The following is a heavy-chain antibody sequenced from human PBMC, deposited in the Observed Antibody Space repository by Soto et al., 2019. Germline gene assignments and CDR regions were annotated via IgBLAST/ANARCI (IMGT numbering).Heavy chain of an antibody. D-gene: IGHD6-13*01. CDR1: GGSISGYY. J-gene: IGHJ4*02. Sequence: SETLSLTCTVSGGSISGYYWSWIRQSPGKGLEWIGYIHYSGSTNYNPSLKSRVTISVDTSKNQLSLKLSSVTAADTAVYYCARGSAAGTKSPSDYWGQGTLVTVSS. CDR2: IHYSGST. V-gene: IGHV4-59*01. CDR3: ARGSAAGTKSPSDY.